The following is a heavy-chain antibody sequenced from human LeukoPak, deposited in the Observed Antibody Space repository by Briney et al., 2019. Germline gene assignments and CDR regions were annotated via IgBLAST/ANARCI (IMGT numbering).Heavy chain of an antibody. V-gene: IGHV1-69*13. D-gene: IGHD3-9*01. CDR1: GGTFSSYA. Sequence: ASVKVSCKASGGTFSSYAISWVRQAPGQGLEWMGGIIPIIGTANYAQKFQGRVTITADESTSTAYMELSSLRSEDTAVYYCARGGAGLRYFDWLLHYWGQGTLVTVSS. J-gene: IGHJ4*02. CDR3: ARGGAGLRYFDWLLHY. CDR2: IIPIIGTA.